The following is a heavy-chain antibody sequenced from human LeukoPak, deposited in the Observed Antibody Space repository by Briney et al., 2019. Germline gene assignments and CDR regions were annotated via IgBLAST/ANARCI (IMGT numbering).Heavy chain of an antibody. CDR3: ATSQNETRYSSGWSYYFDY. D-gene: IGHD6-19*01. Sequence: SVKVSCKASGGTFSSYAISWVRQAPGQGLEWMGGLIPIFGTANYAQKFQGRVTITADESTSTAYMELSSLRSEDTAVYYCATSQNETRYSSGWSYYFDYWGQGTLVTVSS. J-gene: IGHJ4*02. V-gene: IGHV1-69*01. CDR2: LIPIFGTA. CDR1: GGTFSSYA.